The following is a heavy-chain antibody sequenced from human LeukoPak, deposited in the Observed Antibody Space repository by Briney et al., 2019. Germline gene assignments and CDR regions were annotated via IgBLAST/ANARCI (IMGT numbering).Heavy chain of an antibody. CDR3: AHRLWAGTTFDS. CDR1: GFSLTTSEVG. Sequence: SGPTLVKPTQTLTLTCTFSGFSLTTSEVGVGWIRQPPGKALDWLALIYWDDDKRYSPSLKSRLTITKDTSKNQVVLTMTNMDPVDTATYYCAHRLWAGTTFDSWGQGILVTVSS. CDR2: IYWDDDK. D-gene: IGHD1-7*01. V-gene: IGHV2-5*02. J-gene: IGHJ4*02.